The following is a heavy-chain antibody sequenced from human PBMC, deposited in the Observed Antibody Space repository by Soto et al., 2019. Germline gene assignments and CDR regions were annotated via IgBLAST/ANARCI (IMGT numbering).Heavy chain of an antibody. V-gene: IGHV4-31*02. CDR3: ARVPSSGWTLFDY. Sequence: TLSLTCTVSGGSISSGGYYWSWIRQHPGKGLEWIGYIYYSGSTYYNPSLKSRVTISVDTSKNQFSLKLSSVTVADTAVYYCARVPSSGWTLFDYWGQGTLVTVSS. J-gene: IGHJ4*02. CDR1: GGSISSGGYY. D-gene: IGHD6-19*01. CDR2: IYYSGST.